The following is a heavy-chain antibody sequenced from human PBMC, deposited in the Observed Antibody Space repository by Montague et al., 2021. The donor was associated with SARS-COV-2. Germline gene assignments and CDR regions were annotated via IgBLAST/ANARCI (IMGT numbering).Heavy chain of an antibody. V-gene: IGHV4-39*02. CDR2: YNYSANT. D-gene: IGHD3-22*01. J-gene: IGHJ4*02. CDR1: GASVSGRDYY. Sequence: SETLSLTCSVSGASVSGRDYYWVCIRPPPGQGLVGNRSYNYSANTYHTPSLRGRVSIDVDASKNSLSLKLSSVAAADTAVYYCARDSWRDSSGYFQAGLDYWGQGTLVTVSS. CDR3: ARDSWRDSSGYFQAGLDY.